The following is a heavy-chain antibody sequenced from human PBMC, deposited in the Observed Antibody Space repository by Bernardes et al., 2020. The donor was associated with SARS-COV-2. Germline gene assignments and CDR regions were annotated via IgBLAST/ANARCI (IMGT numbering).Heavy chain of an antibody. CDR2: VYYTGTT. V-gene: IGHV4-31*03. CDR3: ARAIITVFGVVINFRRGWHYGMDV. J-gene: IGHJ6*02. CDR1: GASIGRGYY. D-gene: IGHD3-3*01. Sequence: SETLSLTCSVSGASIGRGYYWSWIRQFPGKGLEWLGYVYYTGTTYYNSSLKSRLSISVDTSENQFSLRLSSVTAADTAVYYCARAIITVFGVVINFRRGWHYGMDVWGQGTTVTVSS.